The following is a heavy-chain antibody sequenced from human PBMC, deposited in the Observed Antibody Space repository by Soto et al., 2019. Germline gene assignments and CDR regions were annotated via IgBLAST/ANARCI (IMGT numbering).Heavy chain of an antibody. Sequence: EVQLLESGGGLVQPGGSLRLSCAASGFTFNIYAMSWVRQAPGKGLEWVSAISGSGGSTYYANSVKGRFTISRDNSKDTMYLQIHSLRAEDTAVYYCAITANCGDSCRAGTYRFFDLWGRGILVTVSS. CDR3: AITANCGDSCRAGTYRFFDL. J-gene: IGHJ2*01. CDR2: ISGSGGST. CDR1: GFTFNIYA. V-gene: IGHV3-23*01. D-gene: IGHD2-15*01.